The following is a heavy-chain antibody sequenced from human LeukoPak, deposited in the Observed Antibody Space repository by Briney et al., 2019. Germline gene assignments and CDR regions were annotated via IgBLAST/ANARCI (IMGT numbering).Heavy chain of an antibody. CDR3: ARSPDILTGENFDY. V-gene: IGHV1-46*01. J-gene: IGHJ4*02. D-gene: IGHD3-9*01. Sequence: ASVKVSCKASGYTFTSYYMHWVRQAPGQGLEWMGLINPTGDSTGYAQKFQGRVTMTRDTTTSTAYMELSRLRFDDTAVYYCARSPDILTGENFDYWGQGTLVTVSS. CDR2: INPTGDST. CDR1: GYTFTSYY.